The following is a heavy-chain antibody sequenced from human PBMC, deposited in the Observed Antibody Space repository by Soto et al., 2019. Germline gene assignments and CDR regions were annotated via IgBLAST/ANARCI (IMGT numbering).Heavy chain of an antibody. CDR2: IAHDGINA. CDR1: GFTFRNHA. J-gene: IGHJ6*02. V-gene: IGHV3-30*14. Sequence: QVQLVESGGGVVQPGGSLRLSCAASGFTFRNHAMHWVRQAPGKGRECLAVIAHDGINAFYRDSVKGRFTVSRDNSKNTLYIYMNRLRSGDTGVYYCARGDREDILVVVGARPGEYGTDIWGQGTTVIVSS. CDR3: ARGDREDILVVVGARPGEYGTDI. D-gene: IGHD2-15*01.